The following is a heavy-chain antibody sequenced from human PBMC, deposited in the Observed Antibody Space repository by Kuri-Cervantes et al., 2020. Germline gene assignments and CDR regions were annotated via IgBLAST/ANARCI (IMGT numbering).Heavy chain of an antibody. J-gene: IGHJ3*02. V-gene: IGHV1-46*01. CDR1: GHTFTSYY. CDR2: INPSGGST. CDR3: AKDHRYYDILTGYYLTDAFDI. D-gene: IGHD3-9*01. Sequence: ASVKVSCRASGHTFTSYYMHWVRQAPGQGLEWMGIINPSGGSTSYAQKFQGRVTMTRDTSTSTVYMELSSLRSEDTAVYYCAKDHRYYDILTGYYLTDAFDIWGQGTMVTVSS.